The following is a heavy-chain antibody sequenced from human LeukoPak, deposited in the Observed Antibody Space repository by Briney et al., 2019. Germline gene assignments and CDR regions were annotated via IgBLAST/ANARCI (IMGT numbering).Heavy chain of an antibody. J-gene: IGHJ4*02. V-gene: IGHV4-59*08. CDR1: GGSISGYY. Sequence: SETLSLTCTVSGGSISGYYWSWIRQPPGEGLEWIGYVYYSGSTNYNASLKSRVTISVDTSRNQFSLKLNSVTAADTAVYYCARRKVYFDYWGQGTLVTVSS. CDR2: VYYSGST. CDR3: ARRKVYFDY.